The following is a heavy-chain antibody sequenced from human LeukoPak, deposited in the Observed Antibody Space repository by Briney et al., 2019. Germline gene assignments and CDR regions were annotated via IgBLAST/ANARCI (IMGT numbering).Heavy chain of an antibody. CDR2: IYYSGST. D-gene: IGHD1-26*01. Sequence: SETLSLTCTVSGGSISSSSYYWGWIRQPPGKGLEWIGSIYYSGSTYYNPSLKSRVTISVDTSKNQFSLKLSSVTAADTAVYYCARDSATLRRWPLYYFDYWGQGTLVTVSS. CDR1: GGSISSSSYY. V-gene: IGHV4-39*07. CDR3: ARDSATLRRWPLYYFDY. J-gene: IGHJ4*02.